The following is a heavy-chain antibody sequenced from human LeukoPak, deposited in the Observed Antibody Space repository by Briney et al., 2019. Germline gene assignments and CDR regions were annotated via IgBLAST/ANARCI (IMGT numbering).Heavy chain of an antibody. CDR3: ARGAALAAAGRDNWFDP. CDR2: NSYSGGA. Sequence: SETLSLTCSVSGGSIGTYFWTWIRQPPGKGLEWLGYNSYSGGANYNPSLKGRLTISLDPSNNQFSLRLSSMTAADTAVYYCARGAALAAAGRDNWFDPWGQGTLVTVSS. V-gene: IGHV4-59*01. D-gene: IGHD6-13*01. CDR1: GGSIGTYF. J-gene: IGHJ5*02.